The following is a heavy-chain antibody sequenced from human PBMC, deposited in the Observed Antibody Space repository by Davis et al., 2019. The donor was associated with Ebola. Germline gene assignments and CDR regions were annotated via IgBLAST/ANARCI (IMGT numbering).Heavy chain of an antibody. V-gene: IGHV3-23*01. J-gene: IGHJ4*02. CDR1: GFTFSSYA. CDR3: AKVLYGDYLLYYFDY. CDR2: ISGGDGST. D-gene: IGHD4-17*01. Sequence: PGGSLRLSCAASGFTFSSYAMSWVRQAPGKGLEWVSAISGGDGSTYYADSVKGRFTISRDNSKNTLYLQMLSLRAEDTAVYYCAKVLYGDYLLYYFDYWGQGTLVTVSS.